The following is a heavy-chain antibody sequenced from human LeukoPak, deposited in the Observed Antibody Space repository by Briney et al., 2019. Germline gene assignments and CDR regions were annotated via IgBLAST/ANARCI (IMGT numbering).Heavy chain of an antibody. CDR1: GGSISSYY. CDR3: ASSTRPGIPRAYYFDY. Sequence: PSETLSLTCTVSGGSISSYYWSWIRQPPGKGLEWIGYIYYSGSTNYYPSLKSRVTISVDTSKNQFSLKLSSVTAADTAVYYCASSTRPGIPRAYYFDYWGQGTLVTVSS. CDR2: IYYSGST. D-gene: IGHD1-14*01. J-gene: IGHJ4*02. V-gene: IGHV4-59*01.